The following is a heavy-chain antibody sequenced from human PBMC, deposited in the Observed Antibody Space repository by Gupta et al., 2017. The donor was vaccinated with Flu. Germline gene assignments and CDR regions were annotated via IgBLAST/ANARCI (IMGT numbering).Heavy chain of an antibody. V-gene: IGHV4-59*01. CDR2: IYYSGST. CDR1: GGSISSYY. D-gene: IGHD6-19*01. CDR3: VRGIGIAVAGPIDC. J-gene: IGHJ4*02. Sequence: QVQLQESGPGLVKPSETLSLTCTVSGGSISSYYWSWIRQPPGKGLEWIGYIYYSGSTNYNPSLKSRVTISVDTSKNQFSLKLSSVTAADTAVYYCVRGIGIAVAGPIDCWGQGTLVTVSS.